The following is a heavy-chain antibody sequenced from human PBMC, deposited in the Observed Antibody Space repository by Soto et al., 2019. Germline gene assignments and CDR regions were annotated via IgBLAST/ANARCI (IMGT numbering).Heavy chain of an antibody. D-gene: IGHD6-13*01. J-gene: IGHJ6*02. CDR2: IYYSGST. Sequence: SETLSLTCTVSGGSISSGGYYWSWIRQHPGKGLEWIGYIYYSGSTYYNPSLKSRVTISVDTSKNQFSLKLSSVTAADTAVYYWARVGTAAVGMDVWGQGTTVTVSS. CDR1: GGSISSGGYY. V-gene: IGHV4-31*03. CDR3: ARVGTAAVGMDV.